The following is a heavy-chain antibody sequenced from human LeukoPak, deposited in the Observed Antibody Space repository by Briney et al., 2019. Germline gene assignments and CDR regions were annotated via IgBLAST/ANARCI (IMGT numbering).Heavy chain of an antibody. D-gene: IGHD2-2*02. CDR2: IYYSGST. Sequence: PSETLSLTCTVSGGSISSYYWSWIRQPPGHGLEWIGYIYYSGSTNYNPSLKSRVTISVDTSKNQFSLKLSSVTAADTAVYYCARSVDLCSSTSCYNPRAFDYWGQGTLVTVSS. J-gene: IGHJ4*02. CDR1: GGSISSYY. V-gene: IGHV4-59*12. CDR3: ARSVDLCSSTSCYNPRAFDY.